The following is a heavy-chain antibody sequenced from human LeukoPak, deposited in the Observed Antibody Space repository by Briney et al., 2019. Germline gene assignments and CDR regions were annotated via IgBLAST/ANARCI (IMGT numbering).Heavy chain of an antibody. J-gene: IGHJ5*02. V-gene: IGHV1-18*01. CDR2: ISAYNGNT. CDR3: ARSGYYDILTGPSIRWFDP. CDR1: GYTFTSYG. D-gene: IGHD3-9*01. Sequence: ASVKVSCKASGYTFTSYGISWVRQAPGQGLEWMGWISAYNGNTNYAQKLQGRVTMTTDTSTSTAYMELRSLRSDDTAVYYCARSGYYDILTGPSIRWFDPWGQGTLVTVSS.